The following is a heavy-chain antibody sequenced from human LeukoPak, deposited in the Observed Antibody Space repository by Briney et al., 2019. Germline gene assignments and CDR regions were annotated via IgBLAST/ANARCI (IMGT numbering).Heavy chain of an antibody. D-gene: IGHD3-16*01. CDR2: ISSSSSYI. J-gene: IGHJ4*02. Sequence: GGSLRLSCAASGFTFSTYSMNWVRQAPGKGLEWVSSISSSSSYIYYADSVQGRFTISRDNSKNTLYLQMNSLRAEDTAVYYCARLEGVSIFDYWGQGTLVTVSS. CDR3: ARLEGVSIFDY. CDR1: GFTFSTYS. V-gene: IGHV3-21*01.